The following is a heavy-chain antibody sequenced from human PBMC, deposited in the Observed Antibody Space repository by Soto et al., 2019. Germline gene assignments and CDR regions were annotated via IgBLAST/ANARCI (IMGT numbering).Heavy chain of an antibody. CDR1: GYTFTGYY. V-gene: IGHV1-2*04. D-gene: IGHD2-15*01. CDR3: ARGEGYCSGGSCHENWFDP. CDR2: INPNSGGT. Sequence: ASVKVSCKASGYTFTGYYMHWVRQAPGQGLEWMGWINPNSGGTNYAQKFQGWVTMTRDTSISTAYMELSRLRSDDTAVYYCARGEGYCSGGSCHENWFDPWGQGNLVTVSS. J-gene: IGHJ5*02.